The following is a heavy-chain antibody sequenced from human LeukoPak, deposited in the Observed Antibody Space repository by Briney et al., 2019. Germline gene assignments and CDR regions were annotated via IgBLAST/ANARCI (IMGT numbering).Heavy chain of an antibody. CDR1: GGSFSGYY. CDR2: INHSGST. V-gene: IGHV4-34*01. J-gene: IGHJ4*02. Sequence: PSETLSLTCAVYGGSFSGYYWSWIRQPPGKGLEWIGEINHSGSTNYNPSLKSRVTISVDTSKNQFSLKLTPVTAADTAVYYCARKLIVLTPAYFDYWGQGNLVTVSS. CDR3: ARKLIVLTPAYFDY. D-gene: IGHD2-8*02.